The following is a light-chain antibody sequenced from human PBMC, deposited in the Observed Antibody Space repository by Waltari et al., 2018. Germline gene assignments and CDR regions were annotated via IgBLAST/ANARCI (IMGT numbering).Light chain of an antibody. CDR1: SSDVGSHDF. J-gene: IGLJ1*01. CDR2: EVS. V-gene: IGLV2-8*01. Sequence: QSALTQPPSASGSPGQSVTISCTGTSSDVGSHDFVSWYQQFPGKAPKLIIWEVSRRPSGVPDRFSGSKSGNTASLTVPGLQAEDEADYYCSSYGGINNSPYVFGTGTKVTV. CDR3: SSYGGINNSPYV.